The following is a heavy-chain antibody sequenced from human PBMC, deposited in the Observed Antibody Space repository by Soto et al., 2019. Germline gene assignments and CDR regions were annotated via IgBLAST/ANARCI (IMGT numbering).Heavy chain of an antibody. J-gene: IGHJ6*03. CDR2: INHSGST. CDR1: GGSFSGYY. Sequence: SETLSLTCAVYGGSFSGYYWSWIRQPPGKGLEWIGEINHSGSTNYNPSLKSRVTISVDTSKNQFSLKLSSVTAADTAVYYCARGGYGRRGYYYYMDVWGKGTTVTVSS. CDR3: ARGGYGRRGYYYYMDV. D-gene: IGHD3-10*01. V-gene: IGHV4-34*01.